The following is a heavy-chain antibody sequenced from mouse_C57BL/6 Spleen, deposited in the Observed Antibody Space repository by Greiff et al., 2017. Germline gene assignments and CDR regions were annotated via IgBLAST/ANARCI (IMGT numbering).Heavy chain of an antibody. CDR1: GFTFTDYY. V-gene: IGHV7-3*01. D-gene: IGHD3-1*01. Sequence: EVKLEESGGGLVQPGGSLSLSCAASGFTFTDYYMSWVRQPPGKALEWLDFIRNKANGYTTEYSASVKGRFTISRDNSQSILYLQMNALRAEDSATYYCARYIRALDYWGQGTTLTVSS. CDR3: ARYIRALDY. J-gene: IGHJ2*01. CDR2: IRNKANGYTT.